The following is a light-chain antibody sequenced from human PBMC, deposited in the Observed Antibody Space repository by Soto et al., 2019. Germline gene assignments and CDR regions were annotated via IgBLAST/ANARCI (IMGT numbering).Light chain of an antibody. CDR1: QSVSSS. J-gene: IGKJ3*01. CDR3: QQNNNWPPFT. CDR2: GAS. V-gene: IGKV3-15*01. Sequence: EIVMTQSPATLSVSPGERVTLSCRASQSVSSSLAWYQQKPGQAPRLLIYGASTKATGIPARFSGSVSGTEFTPTISGLQSEDVAVYYCQQNNNWPPFTFGPGTKVDIK.